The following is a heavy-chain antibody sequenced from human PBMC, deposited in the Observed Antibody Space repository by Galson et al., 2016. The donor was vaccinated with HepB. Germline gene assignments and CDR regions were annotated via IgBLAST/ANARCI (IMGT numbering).Heavy chain of an antibody. V-gene: IGHV1-2*02. CDR2: INPHSGGT. Sequence: SVKVSCKASGYTFIGYYVEWVRQAPGHGLEWVGRINPHSGGTEFAQKFQGRVTMTRNTPLRTVDLEVTGLTSGDTAMYYFATGKVQIWAGGGSFDFWGQGTRVIVSS. CDR1: GYTFIGYY. J-gene: IGHJ4*02. D-gene: IGHD5-24*01. CDR3: ATGKVQIWAGGGSFDF.